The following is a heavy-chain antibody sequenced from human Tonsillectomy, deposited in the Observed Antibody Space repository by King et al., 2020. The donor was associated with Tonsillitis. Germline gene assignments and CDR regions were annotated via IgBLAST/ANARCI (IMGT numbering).Heavy chain of an antibody. CDR2: INHSGST. CDR1: GGSFSGYY. J-gene: IGHJ4*02. D-gene: IGHD6-19*01. Sequence: VQLQQWGAGLLKPSETLSLTCAVYGGSFSGYYWSWIRQPPGKGLEWIGEINHSGSTNYNPSLKIRVTISVDTSKNQFSLKLSSVTAADTAVYYCARGLGYSSGWYAYWGQGTLVTVSS. CDR3: ARGLGYSSGWYAY. V-gene: IGHV4-34*01.